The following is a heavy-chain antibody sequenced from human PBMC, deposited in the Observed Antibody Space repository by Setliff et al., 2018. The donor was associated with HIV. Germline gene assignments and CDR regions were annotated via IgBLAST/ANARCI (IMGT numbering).Heavy chain of an antibody. D-gene: IGHD3-22*01. CDR2: VYHGGNT. CDR3: ARDRHYYHSGAYGGSRDSFDF. J-gene: IGHJ3*01. Sequence: SETLSLTCAVSSYSIDSGYYWAWIRQSPGRGPEWIGSVYHGGNTYYNPSLKSRVTISMDTSKNRFSLKLNSVTAADTAVHYCARDRHYYHSGAYGGSRDSFDFWGRGTMVTVSS. CDR1: SYSIDSGYY. V-gene: IGHV4-38-2*02.